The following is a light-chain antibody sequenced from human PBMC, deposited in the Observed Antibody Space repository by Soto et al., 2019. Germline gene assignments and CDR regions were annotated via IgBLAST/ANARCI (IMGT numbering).Light chain of an antibody. Sequence: EIVMTQSPATLSVSPGERVTFSCRASQSVSTRLAWYQHKPGQAPRLLISGASTGATGIPPRFSGSGSGTDFTLTVNSLQSEDIAAYYCQQYHNWPVTFXGGTKVDIK. CDR1: QSVSTR. J-gene: IGKJ4*01. CDR2: GAS. V-gene: IGKV3-15*01. CDR3: QQYHNWPVT.